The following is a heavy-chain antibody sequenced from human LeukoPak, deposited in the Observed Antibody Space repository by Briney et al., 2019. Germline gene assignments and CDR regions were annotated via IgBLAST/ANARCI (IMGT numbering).Heavy chain of an antibody. Sequence: PGGSLRLSCAASGFTFSSYAMSWVRQAPGKGLEWVSSIDYDGGSGHYADSVKGRFTISRDNSNNTLFLHLNSLRGEDTAVYYCTRNSGWYGLSWGQGALVTVSS. V-gene: IGHV3-23*01. CDR2: IDYDGGSG. J-gene: IGHJ1*01. D-gene: IGHD6-19*01. CDR3: TRNSGWYGLS. CDR1: GFTFSSYA.